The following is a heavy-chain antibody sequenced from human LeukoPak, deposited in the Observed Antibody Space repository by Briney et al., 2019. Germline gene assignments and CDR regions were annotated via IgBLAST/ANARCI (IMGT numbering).Heavy chain of an antibody. J-gene: IGHJ4*02. CDR1: GFTFSSYG. CDR3: ARAGTTVILDY. CDR2: IWYDGSNK. Sequence: GRSLRLSCAVSGFTFSSYGMHWVRQAPGKGLEWVAVIWYDGSNKYYADSVKGRFTISRDNSKNTLYLQMNSLRAEDTAVYYCARAGTTVILDYWGQGTLVTVSS. V-gene: IGHV3-33*01. D-gene: IGHD4-17*01.